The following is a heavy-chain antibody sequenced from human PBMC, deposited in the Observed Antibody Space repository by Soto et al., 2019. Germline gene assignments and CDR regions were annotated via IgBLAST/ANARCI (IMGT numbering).Heavy chain of an antibody. CDR2: ISGSGGST. J-gene: IGHJ5*02. D-gene: IGHD1-26*01. Sequence: PGGSLRLSCASSVFTFISYAMSWVRQAPGKGLEWVSAISGSGGSTYYADSVKGRFTISRDNSKNTLYLQMNSLRAEDTAVYYCAKDSGSYPVGWFDPWGQGTLVTVSS. CDR1: VFTFISYA. CDR3: AKDSGSYPVGWFDP. V-gene: IGHV3-23*01.